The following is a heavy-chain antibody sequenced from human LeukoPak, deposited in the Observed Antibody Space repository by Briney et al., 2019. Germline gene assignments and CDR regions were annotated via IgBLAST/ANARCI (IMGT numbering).Heavy chain of an antibody. CDR2: INPGAGDT. CDR3: ARLSTASRHWLAASDI. Sequence: ASVKVSRKASRYFFTDYFLYWVRQAPGQGLEWMGRINPGAGDTNYAQTFQGRITMTRDTSISTAYMVLSSLKSDGTAVYYCARLSTASRHWLAASDIWGQGTVVTVSS. J-gene: IGHJ3*02. V-gene: IGHV1-2*06. D-gene: IGHD6-19*01. CDR1: RYFFTDYF.